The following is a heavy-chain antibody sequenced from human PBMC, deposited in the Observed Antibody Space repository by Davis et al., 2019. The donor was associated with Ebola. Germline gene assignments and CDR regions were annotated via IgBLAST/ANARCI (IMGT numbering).Heavy chain of an antibody. Sequence: GESLKISCAASGFTFSGSAMHWVRQASGKGLEWVGRIRSKANSYATAYAASVKGRFTISRDDSKNTAYLQMNSLKTEDTAVYYCTTALLGYCISTSCYGFDSFDYWGQGTLVTVSS. CDR1: GFTFSGSA. V-gene: IGHV3-73*01. CDR3: TTALLGYCISTSCYGFDSFDY. D-gene: IGHD2-2*01. CDR2: IRSKANSYAT. J-gene: IGHJ4*02.